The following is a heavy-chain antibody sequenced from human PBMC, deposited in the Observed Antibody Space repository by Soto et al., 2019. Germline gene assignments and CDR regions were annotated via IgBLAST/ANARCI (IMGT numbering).Heavy chain of an antibody. D-gene: IGHD3-10*01. CDR3: AREGYYGSGSPIPDYYYGMDV. Sequence: GASVKVSCKASGYTFTSYYMHWVRHAPGQGLEWMGIINPSGGSTSYAQKFQGRVTMTRDTSTSTVYMELRSLRSEDTAVYYCAREGYYGSGSPIPDYYYGMDVWGQGTTVTVSS. V-gene: IGHV1-46*01. CDR2: INPSGGST. CDR1: GYTFTSYY. J-gene: IGHJ6*02.